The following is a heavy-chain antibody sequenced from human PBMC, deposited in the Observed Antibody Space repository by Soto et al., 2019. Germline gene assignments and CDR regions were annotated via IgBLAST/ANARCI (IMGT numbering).Heavy chain of an antibody. CDR2: IYYSGST. V-gene: IGHV4-31*03. J-gene: IGHJ5*02. D-gene: IGHD3-10*01. CDR3: ARDSGQELDP. Sequence: SGTMYLAITLSGGTSSIAGDYGCWIRQHPGKGLEWIGYIYYSGSTYYNPSLKSRVTISVDTSKNQFSLKLSSVTAADTAVYYCARDSGQELDPWGQGTVVTVSS. CDR1: GGTSSIAGDY.